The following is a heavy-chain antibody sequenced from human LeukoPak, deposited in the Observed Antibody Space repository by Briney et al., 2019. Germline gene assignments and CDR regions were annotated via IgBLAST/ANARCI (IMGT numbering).Heavy chain of an antibody. D-gene: IGHD3-22*01. Sequence: PGGSLRLSCAASGFTFSSYSMNWVRQAPGKGLEWVSSISSSSSYIYYADSVKGRFTISRDNAKNSLYLQMNSLRAEDTAVYYCARERGLSSGLDYWGPGTLVTVSS. CDR1: GFTFSSYS. CDR2: ISSSSSYI. J-gene: IGHJ4*02. CDR3: ARERGLSSGLDY. V-gene: IGHV3-21*01.